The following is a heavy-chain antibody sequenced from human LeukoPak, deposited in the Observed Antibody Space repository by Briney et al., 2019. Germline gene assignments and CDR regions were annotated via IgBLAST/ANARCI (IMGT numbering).Heavy chain of an antibody. V-gene: IGHV3-7*01. CDR1: GFTFSNYA. Sequence: SGGSLRLSCAASGFTFSNYAMSWVRQAPGKGLEWVANIEQDGSEKYYVDSVKGRFTISRDNAKNSLYLQMNSLRPEDTAVYYCARDPWGIVVVPAGSRAAGFDYWGQGTLVTVSS. CDR3: ARDPWGIVVVPAGSRAAGFDY. J-gene: IGHJ4*02. CDR2: IEQDGSEK. D-gene: IGHD2-2*01.